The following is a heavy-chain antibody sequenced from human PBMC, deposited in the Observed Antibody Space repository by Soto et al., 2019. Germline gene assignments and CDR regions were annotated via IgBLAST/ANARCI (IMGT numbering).Heavy chain of an antibody. J-gene: IGHJ2*01. V-gene: IGHV4-59*01. CDR3: ASGGSSGGSRYFDL. Sequence: QVQLQESGPGLVKPSETLSLTCTVSGGSISSYYWSWIRQPPGKGLEWIGYIYYSGSTNYNPSLRSRFPISLDTSKTQFSLKLSSVTAADTAVYYCASGGSSGGSRYFDLWGRGTLVTVSS. CDR1: GGSISSYY. D-gene: IGHD6-19*01. CDR2: IYYSGST.